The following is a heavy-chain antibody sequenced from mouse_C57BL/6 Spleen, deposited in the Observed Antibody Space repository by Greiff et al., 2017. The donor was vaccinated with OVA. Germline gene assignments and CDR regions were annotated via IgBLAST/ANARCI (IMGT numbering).Heavy chain of an antibody. CDR2: ISSGSSTI. CDR1: GFTFSDYG. D-gene: IGHD2-1*01. V-gene: IGHV5-17*01. Sequence: EVKLVESGGGLVKPGGSLKLSCAASGFTFSDYGMHWVRQAPEKGLEWVAYISSGSSTIYYADTVKGRFPLSRDNAKNTLFLQMTSLRSEDTAMYYCARPDGNYPWFAYWGQGTLVTVSA. CDR3: ARPDGNYPWFAY. J-gene: IGHJ3*01.